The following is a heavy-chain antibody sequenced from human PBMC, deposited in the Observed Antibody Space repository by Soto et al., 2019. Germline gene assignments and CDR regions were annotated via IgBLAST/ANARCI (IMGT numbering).Heavy chain of an antibody. V-gene: IGHV4-59*01. CDR2: IYYSGST. CDR3: ARDLGLTGLGWFDP. Sequence: PSETLSLTCTVSGGSISSYYWSWIRQPPGKGLEWIGYIYYSGSTNYNPSLKSRVTISVDTSKNQFSLKLGSVTAADTAVYYCARDLGLTGLGWFDPWGQGTLVTVSS. D-gene: IGHD7-27*01. J-gene: IGHJ5*02. CDR1: GGSISSYY.